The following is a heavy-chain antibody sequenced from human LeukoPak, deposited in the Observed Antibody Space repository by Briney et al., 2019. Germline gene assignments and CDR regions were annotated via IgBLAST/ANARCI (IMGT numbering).Heavy chain of an antibody. CDR2: IYTSGST. J-gene: IGHJ5*02. CDR1: GGSISSSSYY. D-gene: IGHD5-12*01. CDR3: ARVHSGYDSEWFDP. Sequence: PSETLSLTCTVSGGSISSSSYYWSWIRQPAGKGLEWIGRIYTSGSTNYNPSLKSRVTMSVDTSKNQFSLKLSSVTAADTAVYYCARVHSGYDSEWFDPWGQGTLVTVSS. V-gene: IGHV4-61*02.